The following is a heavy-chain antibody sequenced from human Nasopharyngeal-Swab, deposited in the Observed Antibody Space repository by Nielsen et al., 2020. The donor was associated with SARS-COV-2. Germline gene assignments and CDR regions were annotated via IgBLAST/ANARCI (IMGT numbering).Heavy chain of an antibody. CDR1: GFTFTSYA. V-gene: IGHV3-30*04. CDR3: ARGGTGTNQRDNWFDP. Sequence: GGSLRLSCAASGFTFTSYAMHWVRQAPGKGLEWVAVISYDGSSSYYADSVKGRFIISRDNSKNTLYLRMNSLRAEDTAVYYCARGGTGTNQRDNWFDPWGQGTLVTVSS. J-gene: IGHJ5*02. D-gene: IGHD1-1*01. CDR2: ISYDGSSS.